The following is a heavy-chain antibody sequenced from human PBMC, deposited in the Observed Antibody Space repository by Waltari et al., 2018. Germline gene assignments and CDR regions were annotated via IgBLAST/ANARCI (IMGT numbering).Heavy chain of an antibody. CDR3: AKPFYNWDDPLDS. Sequence: EVQLLESGGDFVQPGGSLRLSCAISAFSFCTNAITWVRQAPGTGLEWVAAISVSEDTFYALSVNGRFSISRDTSRNTVYLHMNSLRAEDTAVYYCAKPFYNWDDPLDSWGQGTLVTVSS. CDR1: AFSFCTNA. J-gene: IGHJ4*02. D-gene: IGHD1-20*01. CDR2: ISVSEDT. V-gene: IGHV3-23*01.